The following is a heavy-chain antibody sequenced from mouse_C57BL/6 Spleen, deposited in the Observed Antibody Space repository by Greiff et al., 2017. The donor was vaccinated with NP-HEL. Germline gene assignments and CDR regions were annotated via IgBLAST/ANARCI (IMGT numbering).Heavy chain of an antibody. CDR3: ARKVGGYDAWFAY. Sequence: QVQLQQPGAELVKPGASVKLSCKASGYTFTSYWMHWVKQRPGQGLEWIGMIHPNSGSTNYNEKFKSKATLTVDKSSSTAYMQLSSLTSEDSAVYYCARKVGGYDAWFAYWGQGTLVTVSA. J-gene: IGHJ3*01. V-gene: IGHV1-64*01. D-gene: IGHD2-2*01. CDR2: IHPNSGST. CDR1: GYTFTSYW.